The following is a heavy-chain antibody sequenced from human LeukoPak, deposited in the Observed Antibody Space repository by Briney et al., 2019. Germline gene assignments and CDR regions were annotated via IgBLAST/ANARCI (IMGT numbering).Heavy chain of an antibody. J-gene: IGHJ4*02. D-gene: IGHD5-18*01. CDR3: ARDPGYSYAMDS. CDR2: ISHGSSRI. Sequence: GGSLRLSCAASGFTFSSYSMKWVRQAPGKGLEWISYISHGSSRIFYADFVEGRFTVSRDDAKNALYLQMNSLRAEDTAVYYCARDPGYSYAMDSWGQGTLVIVSS. CDR1: GFTFSSYS. V-gene: IGHV3-48*01.